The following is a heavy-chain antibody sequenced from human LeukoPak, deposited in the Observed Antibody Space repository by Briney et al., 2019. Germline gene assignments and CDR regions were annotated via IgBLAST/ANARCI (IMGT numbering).Heavy chain of an antibody. J-gene: IGHJ5*02. Sequence: GGSLRLSCAASRFTFSSYGMHWVRQAPGKGLEWVSGISWKGDIIGYADSVKGRFTISRDNVKNSLYLQMNSLRPEDMALYYCAKGNSGSYSQDWFDPWGQGTLVTVSS. V-gene: IGHV3-9*03. CDR3: AKGNSGSYSQDWFDP. CDR1: RFTFSSYG. CDR2: ISWKGDII. D-gene: IGHD1-26*01.